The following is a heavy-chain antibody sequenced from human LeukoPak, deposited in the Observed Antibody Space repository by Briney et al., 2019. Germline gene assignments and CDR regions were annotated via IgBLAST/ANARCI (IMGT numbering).Heavy chain of an antibody. V-gene: IGHV4-59*01. D-gene: IGHD2-15*01. CDR3: AREDYCSGGSCYSGYFQH. Sequence: SETLSLTCTASGGSISSYYWSWVRQPPGKGLERIGYIYYSGTTNYNPSLKSRVTISVDASKNQFSLKLSSVTAADTAVYYCAREDYCSGGSCYSGYFQHWGRGTLVTVSS. CDR2: IYYSGTT. J-gene: IGHJ1*01. CDR1: GGSISSYY.